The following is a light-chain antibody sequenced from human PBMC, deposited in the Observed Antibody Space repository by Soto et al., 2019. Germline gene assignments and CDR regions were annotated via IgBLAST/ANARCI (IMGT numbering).Light chain of an antibody. V-gene: IGLV1-40*01. CDR3: QSYDNAVV. J-gene: IGLJ3*02. Sequence: QSVLTQPPSVSGAPGQRVSITCTGSSSNIGAGYDVHWYQQFPGTAPKLLIYVNNNRPSGVPDRFSGSKSGTSASLTITGLQAEDEADYFCQSYDNAVVFGGGTKVTVL. CDR2: VNN. CDR1: SSNIGAGYD.